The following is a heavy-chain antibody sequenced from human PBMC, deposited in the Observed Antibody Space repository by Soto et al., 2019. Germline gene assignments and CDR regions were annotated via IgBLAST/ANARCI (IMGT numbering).Heavy chain of an antibody. J-gene: IGHJ4*02. Sequence: GGSLRLSCAASGITFTNAWMSWVRQAPGKGLEWVGRIKNKADGGTIDYAAPVRGRFTISRDDSKNTLFLQMNSLETEDTAVYYCTTDPGDYEDFWGQGTLVTVSS. CDR3: TTDPGDYEDF. CDR2: IKNKADGGTI. D-gene: IGHD4-17*01. V-gene: IGHV3-15*01. CDR1: GITFTNAW.